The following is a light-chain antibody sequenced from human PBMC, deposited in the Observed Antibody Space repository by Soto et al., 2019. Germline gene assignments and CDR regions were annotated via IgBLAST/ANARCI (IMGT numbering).Light chain of an antibody. CDR2: DVD. CDR1: SSDVGGYDY. J-gene: IGLJ1*01. V-gene: IGLV2-11*01. CDR3: CSYAGSYPFV. Sequence: QSALTQPRSVSGSPGQSVTISCTGTSSDVGGYDYVSWYQHHPGKAPKLMIYDVDKRPSGVPGRFSGPKSGNTASLTISGLQAEDEADYYCCSYAGSYPFVFGTGTKLTVL.